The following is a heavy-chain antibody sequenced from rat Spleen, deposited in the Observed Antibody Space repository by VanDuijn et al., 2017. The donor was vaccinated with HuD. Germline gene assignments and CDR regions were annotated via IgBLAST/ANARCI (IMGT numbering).Heavy chain of an antibody. CDR1: GFTFSDYY. CDR3: ARGGILRTSVSVMDA. CDR2: ISYDGSST. Sequence: EVQLVESGGGLVQPGRSLKLSCAASGFTFSDYYMAWVRQAPKKGLEWVATISYDGSSTYYRDSVKGRFTISRDNAKSTLYLQMDSLRSEDTATYYCARGGILRTSVSVMDAWGQGASVTVSS. J-gene: IGHJ4*01. D-gene: IGHD1-6*01. V-gene: IGHV5-7*01.